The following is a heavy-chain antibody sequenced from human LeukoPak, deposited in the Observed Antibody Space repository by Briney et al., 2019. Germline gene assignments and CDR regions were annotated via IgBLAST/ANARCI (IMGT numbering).Heavy chain of an antibody. CDR1: GGSISSYY. CDR2: IYYSGST. V-gene: IGHV4-59*01. CDR3: ARDYAYGNWFDP. D-gene: IGHD3-16*01. Sequence: SETLSLTCTVSGGSISSYYWSWIRQPPGKGLEWIGYIYYSGSTNYNPSLKSRVTISVDPSKNQFSLKLSSVTAADTAFYYCARDYAYGNWFDPWGQGTLVTVSS. J-gene: IGHJ5*02.